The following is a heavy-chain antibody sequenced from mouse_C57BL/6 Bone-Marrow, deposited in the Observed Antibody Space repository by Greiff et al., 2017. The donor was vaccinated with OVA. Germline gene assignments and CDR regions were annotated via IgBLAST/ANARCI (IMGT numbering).Heavy chain of an antibody. CDR1: GYSFTSYY. Sequence: VQLQQSGPELVKPGASVKISCKASGYSFTSYYIHWVKQRPGQGLEWIGWIYPGSGNTKYNEKFKGKATLTADTSSSTAYMQLSSLTSEDSAVYYCAIYDYYAMDYWGQGTSVTVSS. J-gene: IGHJ4*01. CDR3: AIYDYYAMDY. V-gene: IGHV1-66*01. CDR2: IYPGSGNT. D-gene: IGHD2-3*01.